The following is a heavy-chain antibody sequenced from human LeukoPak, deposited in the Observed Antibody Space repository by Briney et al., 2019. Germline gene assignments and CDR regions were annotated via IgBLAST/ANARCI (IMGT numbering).Heavy chain of an antibody. CDR3: ARRPSGNFGVVIWDY. V-gene: IGHV4-39*01. CDR1: GGSISSSSYY. CDR2: IYYSGST. D-gene: IGHD3-3*01. J-gene: IGHJ4*02. Sequence: PSETLSLTCTVSGGSISSSSYYWGWIRQPPGKGLEWIGSIYYSGSTYYNPSLKSRVTISVDTSKNQFSLKLSSVTAADTAVYYCARRPSGNFGVVIWDYWGQGTLVTVSS.